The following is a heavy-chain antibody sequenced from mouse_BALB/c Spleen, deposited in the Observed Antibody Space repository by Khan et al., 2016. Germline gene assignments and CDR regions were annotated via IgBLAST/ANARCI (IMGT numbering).Heavy chain of an antibody. CDR1: GYSITSDYA. V-gene: IGHV3-2*02. Sequence: EVQLQESGPGLVKPSQSLSLTCTVTGYSITSDYAWNWIRQFPGNKLEWMGYISYSGSTSYNPSLKSRISITRDTSTNQFFLQLNSVTTEDTATDYCARGDYGSSSWFAYWGQGTLVTVSA. CDR2: ISYSGST. D-gene: IGHD1-1*01. CDR3: ARGDYGSSSWFAY. J-gene: IGHJ3*01.